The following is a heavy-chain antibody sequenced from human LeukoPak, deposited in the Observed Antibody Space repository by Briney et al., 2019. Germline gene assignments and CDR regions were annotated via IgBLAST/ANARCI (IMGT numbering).Heavy chain of an antibody. CDR1: GYGFTSHY. D-gene: IGHD1-1*01. Sequence: ASVKVCCKAAGYGFTSHYIDWVRQAPGQGLEWMGLINPRGTSTSYAEKFQGRIIMTRDRATTTDYMELSRLKSDNTDVSSCARDKSIHDRGWWFDPWGQGTLVTVSS. V-gene: IGHV1-46*01. CDR2: INPRGTST. J-gene: IGHJ5*02. CDR3: ARDKSIHDRGWWFDP.